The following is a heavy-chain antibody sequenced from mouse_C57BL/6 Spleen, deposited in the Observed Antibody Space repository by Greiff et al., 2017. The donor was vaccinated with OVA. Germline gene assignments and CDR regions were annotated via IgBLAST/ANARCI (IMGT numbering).Heavy chain of an antibody. Sequence: QVQLQQPGAELVKPGASVKLSCKASGYTFTSYWMHWVKQRPGQGLEWIGMIHPTNGSTNYNAKFKSKATLTVDKSSSTAYMQLSILTYEDSAVYYCAREDHYYSFAYWGQGTLVTVSA. CDR1: GYTFTSYW. J-gene: IGHJ3*01. CDR2: IHPTNGST. V-gene: IGHV1-64*01. D-gene: IGHD1-2*01. CDR3: AREDHYYSFAY.